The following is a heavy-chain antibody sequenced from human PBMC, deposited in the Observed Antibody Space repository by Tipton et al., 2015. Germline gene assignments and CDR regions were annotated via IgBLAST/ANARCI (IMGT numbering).Heavy chain of an antibody. CDR3: AKELGARKPFDY. V-gene: IGHV3-23*01. D-gene: IGHD3-16*01. Sequence: SLRLSCAASGFTFSGYWMYWVRQAPGTGLEWVSAIGGGATFYADSVKGRFTISGDNSKNTLYLQMNNVRAEDTAVYFCAKELGARKPFDYWGQGTLATVSS. CDR2: IGGGAT. CDR1: GFTFSGYW. J-gene: IGHJ4*02.